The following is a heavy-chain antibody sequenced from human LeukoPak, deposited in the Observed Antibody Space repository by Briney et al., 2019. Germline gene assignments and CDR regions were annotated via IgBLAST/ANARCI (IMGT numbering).Heavy chain of an antibody. CDR1: GFTFSDYY. J-gene: IGHJ4*02. Sequence: GVSLRLSCAASGFTFSDYYMSWIRQTPEKGLEWVSYIGGKSYYTNYADSVKGRFTISRDNAKNSLYLQMNSLRAEDTAVYYCARGDGGNSAFDYWGQGNLVTVSS. CDR3: ARGDGGNSAFDY. CDR2: IGGKSYYT. V-gene: IGHV3-11*05. D-gene: IGHD4-23*01.